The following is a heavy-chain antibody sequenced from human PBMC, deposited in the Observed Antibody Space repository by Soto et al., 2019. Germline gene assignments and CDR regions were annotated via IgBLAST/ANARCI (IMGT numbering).Heavy chain of an antibody. J-gene: IGHJ4*02. V-gene: IGHV3-23*01. CDR3: AKSNGRWLVREGFDS. Sequence: GGSLRLSCAASGFTFSDSAMSWVRQAPGKGLEWVSTISAGGSSTYYADSVKGRFTISRDNSKNMLYLQMNSLRAEDTAIYYCAKSNGRWLVREGFDSWGQGTLVTVSS. CDR2: ISAGGSST. CDR1: GFTFSDSA. D-gene: IGHD6-19*01.